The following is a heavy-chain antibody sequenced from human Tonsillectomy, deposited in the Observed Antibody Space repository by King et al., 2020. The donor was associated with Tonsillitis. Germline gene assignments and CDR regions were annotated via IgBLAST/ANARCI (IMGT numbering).Heavy chain of an antibody. V-gene: IGHV4-30-2*01. D-gene: IGHD3-22*01. J-gene: IGHJ2*01. CDR3: ARGMYYYDSSGYYKYWYFDL. Sequence: LQLQESGSGLVKPSQTLSLTCAVSGGSISSGGYSWSWIRQPPGQGLEWIGYIYHSGSTYYNPSLKSRVTISVDRSKNQFSLKLSSVTAADTAVYYCARGMYYYDSSGYYKYWYFDLWGRGTLVTVSS. CDR1: GGSISSGGYS. CDR2: IYHSGST.